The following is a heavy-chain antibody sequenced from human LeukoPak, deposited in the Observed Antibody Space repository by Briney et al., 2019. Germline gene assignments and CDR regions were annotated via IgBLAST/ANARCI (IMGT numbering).Heavy chain of an antibody. Sequence: AGGSLRLSCAASGFTFNSYAMSWVRQAPGKGLEWVSAISGSGGGTYYADSVKGRFTISRDNAKNSLYLQMNSLRAEDTAVYYCARDRNYYYYYMDVWGKGTTVTVSS. J-gene: IGHJ6*03. V-gene: IGHV3-23*01. CDR3: ARDRNYYYYYMDV. CDR2: ISGSGGGT. CDR1: GFTFNSYA.